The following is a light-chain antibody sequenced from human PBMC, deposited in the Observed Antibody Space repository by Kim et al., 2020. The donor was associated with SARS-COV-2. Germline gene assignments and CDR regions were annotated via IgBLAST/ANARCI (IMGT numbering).Light chain of an antibody. CDR3: QHYSRFPYT. CDR1: ENISTW. CDR2: LAS. J-gene: IGKJ2*01. Sequence: SASVGDRVTITCRASENISTWLAWYQQKPGRAPSLLIYLASTLESGVPSRFSGTGSGTEFSLSITSLQPDDFATYYCQHYSRFPYTFGQGTKLEIK. V-gene: IGKV1-5*03.